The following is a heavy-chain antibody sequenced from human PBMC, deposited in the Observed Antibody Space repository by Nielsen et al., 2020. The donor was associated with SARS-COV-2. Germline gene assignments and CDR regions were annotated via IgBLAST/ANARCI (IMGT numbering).Heavy chain of an antibody. CDR3: ARELMYSFDFDY. Sequence: VKVSCKASGFTFTSFYLHWVRQAPGQGLEWMGIINPSGATTIYAQRFQGRVTMTRDTSTNTVYMELSSLTSEDTAVYYCARELMYSFDFDYWGLGTLVTVSS. J-gene: IGHJ4*02. D-gene: IGHD5-18*01. CDR1: GFTFTSFY. CDR2: INPSGATT. V-gene: IGHV1-46*01.